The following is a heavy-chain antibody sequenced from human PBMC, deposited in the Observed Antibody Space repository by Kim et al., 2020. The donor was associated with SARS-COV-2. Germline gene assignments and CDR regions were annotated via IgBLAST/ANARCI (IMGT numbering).Heavy chain of an antibody. CDR2: ISWNSGSI. CDR1: GFTFDDYA. V-gene: IGHV3-9*01. Sequence: GGSLRLSCAASGFTFDDYAMHWVRQAPGKGLEWVSGISWNSGSIGYADSVKGRFTISRDNAKKSLYLKMNSLRAEDTALYYCAKDRNYYDSSGGAFDIWGQGRMVTVSS. J-gene: IGHJ3*02. CDR3: AKDRNYYDSSGGAFDI. D-gene: IGHD3-22*01.